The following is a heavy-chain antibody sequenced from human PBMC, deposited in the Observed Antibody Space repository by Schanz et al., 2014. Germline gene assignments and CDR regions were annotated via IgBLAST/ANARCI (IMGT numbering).Heavy chain of an antibody. CDR3: AKDTGYCHGGACYCFEY. Sequence: AQLVESGGGLVQPGGSLRLSCAASGFTFSSYTMNWVRQAPGKGLEWVSAISGSGGSTVYADSVKGRFSISRDNSQNTLYLQMDSLRPEDTAVYFCAKDTGYCHGGACYCFEYWGLGILVTVSS. D-gene: IGHD2-8*02. V-gene: IGHV3-23*04. CDR1: GFTFSSYT. CDR2: ISGSGGST. J-gene: IGHJ4*02.